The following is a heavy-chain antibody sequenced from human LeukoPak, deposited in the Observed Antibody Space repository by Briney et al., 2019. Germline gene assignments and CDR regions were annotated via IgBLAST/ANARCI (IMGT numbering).Heavy chain of an antibody. CDR2: IYHSGST. J-gene: IGHJ4*02. D-gene: IGHD3-22*01. CDR3: ARGVLYYYDSSGPYYFDY. Sequence: SETLSLTCAVSGGSISSGGYSWSWIRQPPGKGLEWIGYIYHSGSTYYNPSLKSRVTISVDTSKNQFSLKLSSVTAADTAVYYCARGVLYYYDSSGPYYFDYWGQGTLVTVSS. CDR1: GGSISSGGYS. V-gene: IGHV4-30-2*01.